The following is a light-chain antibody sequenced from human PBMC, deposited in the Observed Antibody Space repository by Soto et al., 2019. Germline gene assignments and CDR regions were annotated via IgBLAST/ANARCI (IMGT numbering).Light chain of an antibody. CDR1: SSDMGTYNL. J-gene: IGLJ2*01. CDR3: CSYATGSTFI. Sequence: QSALTQPASVSGSPGQSITISCTGTSSDMGTYNLVSWYQQHPGKAPKLIIYEANKRPSGVSNRFSGSKSGTTDSLTISGLQAEDEAAYHCCSYATGSTFIFGGGTKLTVL. V-gene: IGLV2-23*02. CDR2: EAN.